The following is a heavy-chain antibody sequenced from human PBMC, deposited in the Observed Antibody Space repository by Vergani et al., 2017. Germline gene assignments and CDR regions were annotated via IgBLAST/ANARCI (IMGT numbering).Heavy chain of an antibody. V-gene: IGHV4-59*02. D-gene: IGHD3-10*01. CDR2: NYYGGSA. CDR1: GGSVTTFY. CDR3: ARHRGSGGFFPSSYFYGMDV. J-gene: IGHJ6*02. Sequence: QVHLQESGPGLVRPSETLSLTCTVSGGSVTTFYWGWVRQPPGKGLEWIGYNYYGGSATYSPSLKSRVTISIDSSKDQFSLKMTSVTAADTAVYYCARHRGSGGFFPSSYFYGMDVWGHGTTVTVSS.